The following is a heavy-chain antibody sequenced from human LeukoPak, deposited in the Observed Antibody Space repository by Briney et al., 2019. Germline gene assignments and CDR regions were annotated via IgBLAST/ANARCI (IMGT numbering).Heavy chain of an antibody. CDR2: ISAYNGNT. J-gene: IGHJ4*02. Sequence: GASVKVSCKASGYTFTSYGISWVRQAPGQGLEWMGWISAYNGNTNYAQKVQGRVTMTTDTSTSTAYMEPRSLRSDDTAVYYCARDLCCPEKGQWLALFDYWGQGTLVTVSS. D-gene: IGHD6-19*01. V-gene: IGHV1-18*01. CDR1: GYTFTSYG. CDR3: ARDLCCPEKGQWLALFDY.